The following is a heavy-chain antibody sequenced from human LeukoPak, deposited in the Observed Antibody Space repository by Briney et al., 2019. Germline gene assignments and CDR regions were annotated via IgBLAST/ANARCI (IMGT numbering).Heavy chain of an antibody. CDR1: GYTLTELS. CDR3: ATLYCSSTSCYGGYYFDY. V-gene: IGHV1-24*01. D-gene: IGHD2-2*01. Sequence: VASVKVSCKVSGYTLTELSMHWMRQAPGKGLEWMGGFDPEDGETIYAQKFQGRVTMTEDTSTDTAYMELSSLRSEDTAVYYCATLYCSSTSCYGGYYFDYWGQGTLVTVSS. CDR2: FDPEDGET. J-gene: IGHJ4*02.